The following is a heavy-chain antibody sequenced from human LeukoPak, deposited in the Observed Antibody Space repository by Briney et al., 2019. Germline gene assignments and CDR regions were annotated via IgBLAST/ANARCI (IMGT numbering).Heavy chain of an antibody. Sequence: ASVKVSCKASGNTFAGYYVHWVRQAPGQGLEWMGWISAYNGNTNYAQKLQGRVTMTTDTSTSTAYMELRSLRSDDTAVYYCARVYSSGWYYFDYWGQGTLVTVSS. CDR1: GNTFAGYY. V-gene: IGHV1-18*04. CDR3: ARVYSSGWYYFDY. J-gene: IGHJ4*02. D-gene: IGHD6-19*01. CDR2: ISAYNGNT.